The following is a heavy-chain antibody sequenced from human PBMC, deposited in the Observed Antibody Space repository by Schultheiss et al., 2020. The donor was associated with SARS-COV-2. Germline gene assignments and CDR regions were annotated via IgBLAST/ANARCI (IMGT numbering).Heavy chain of an antibody. CDR1: GGSFSGYY. Sequence: SETLSLTCAVYGGSFSGYYWSWIRQPPGKGLEWIGEINHSGSTNYNPSLKSRVTISVDTSKNQFSLKLSSVTAADTAVYYCARGRGYCSGGSCYLPTHYYDDGRDVWGQGTTGT. CDR2: INHSGST. CDR3: ARGRGYCSGGSCYLPTHYYDDGRDV. V-gene: IGHV4-34*01. D-gene: IGHD2-15*01. J-gene: IGHJ6*02.